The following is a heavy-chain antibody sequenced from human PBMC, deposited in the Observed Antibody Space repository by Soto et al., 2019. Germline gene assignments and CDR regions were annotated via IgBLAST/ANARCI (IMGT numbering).Heavy chain of an antibody. CDR3: AKEPLIYVVVVAATLGWFDP. CDR2: ISGSGGST. CDR1: GFTFSSYA. J-gene: IGHJ5*02. V-gene: IGHV3-23*01. D-gene: IGHD2-15*01. Sequence: EVQLLESGGGLVQPGGSLRLSCAASGFTFSSYAMSWVRPAPGKGLEWVSAISGSGGSTYYADSVKGRFTISSDNSKNTLYLPMNSLRAEDTAVYYCAKEPLIYVVVVAATLGWFDPWGQGTLVTVSS.